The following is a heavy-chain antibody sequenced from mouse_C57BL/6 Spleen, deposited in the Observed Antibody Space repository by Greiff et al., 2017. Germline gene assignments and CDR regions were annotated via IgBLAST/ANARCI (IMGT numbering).Heavy chain of an antibody. V-gene: IGHV5-4*01. D-gene: IGHD3-3*01. CDR2: ISDGGSYT. CDR3: ARVRGCPYWYFDV. CDR1: GFTFSSYA. J-gene: IGHJ1*03. Sequence: EVQVVESGGGLVKPGGSLKLSCAASGFTFSSYAMSWVRQTPEKRLEWVATISDGGSYTYYPDNVKGRFTIARDNAKNNLYLQMSHLKSEDTAMYYCARVRGCPYWYFDVWGTGTTVTVSS.